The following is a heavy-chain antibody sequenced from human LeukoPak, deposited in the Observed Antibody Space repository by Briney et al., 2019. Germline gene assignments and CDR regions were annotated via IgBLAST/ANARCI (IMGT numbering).Heavy chain of an antibody. V-gene: IGHV1-46*01. CDR2: IYPRDGST. CDR1: GYTFTSNY. Sequence: ASVKVSCKASGYTFTSNYIHWVRQAPGQGLEWMGMIYPRDGSTSYAQKLQGRVTVTRDTSTSTVHMELSGLRSEDTAVYYCARDQEGLDYWGQGTLVTVSS. J-gene: IGHJ4*02. CDR3: ARDQEGLDY.